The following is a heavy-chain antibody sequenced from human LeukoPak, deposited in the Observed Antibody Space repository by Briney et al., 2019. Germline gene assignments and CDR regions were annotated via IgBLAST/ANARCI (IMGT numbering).Heavy chain of an antibody. Sequence: SGTLSLTGAVSGYSISSGYYWGWIRQPPGKGLEWIGRIYHSGSTYYNPSLKSRVTISVDTSKNQFSLKLSSVTAADTAVYYCARRLRYFDWLLHGPFDYWGQGTLVTVSS. D-gene: IGHD3-9*01. J-gene: IGHJ4*02. CDR1: GYSISSGYY. V-gene: IGHV4-38-2*01. CDR2: IYHSGST. CDR3: ARRLRYFDWLLHGPFDY.